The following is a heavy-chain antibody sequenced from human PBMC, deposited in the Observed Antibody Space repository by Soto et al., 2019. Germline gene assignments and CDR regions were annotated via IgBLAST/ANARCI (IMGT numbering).Heavy chain of an antibody. CDR1: GDSVSINSAA. CDR2: TYYRSKWYN. CDR3: ARDKRYCSSTSCHPTVDP. D-gene: IGHD2-2*01. Sequence: PSQTLSLTCAISGDSVSINSAAWNLIRQSPSRGLEWLGRTYYRSKWYNDYAVSVKSRITINPDTSKNQFSLQLNSVTPEDTAVYYCARDKRYCSSTSCHPTVDPWGQGTLVTVSS. V-gene: IGHV6-1*01. J-gene: IGHJ5*02.